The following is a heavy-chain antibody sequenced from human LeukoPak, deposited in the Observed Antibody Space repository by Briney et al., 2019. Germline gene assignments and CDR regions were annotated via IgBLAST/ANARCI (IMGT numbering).Heavy chain of an antibody. CDR3: ASTGYCYYYYMDV. J-gene: IGHJ6*03. CDR2: IIPIFGTA. CDR1: GGTFSSYA. Sequence: SVKVSCKASGGTFSSYAISWVRQAPGQGLEWMGGIIPIFGTANYAQKFLGRVTITTDESTSTAYMELSSLRSEDTAVYYCASTGYCYYYYMDVWGKGTTVTVSS. V-gene: IGHV1-69*05.